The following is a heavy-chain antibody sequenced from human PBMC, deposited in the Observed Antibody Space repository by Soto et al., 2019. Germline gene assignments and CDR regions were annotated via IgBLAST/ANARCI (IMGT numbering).Heavy chain of an antibody. D-gene: IGHD3-16*01. CDR2: SALTMVT. V-gene: IGHV1-18*01. J-gene: IGHJ3*01. Sequence: ASVKVSARLLVTPLPAMVSAGCDRPLDKGLSGWDGSALTMVTQYLQKFQGRVTFARDTSASTVDMELSSLSSEDTAMYYCARPGIMITSGSYDAFHVWGQGTMVTVSS. CDR1: VTPLPAMV. CDR3: ARPGIMITSGSYDAFHV.